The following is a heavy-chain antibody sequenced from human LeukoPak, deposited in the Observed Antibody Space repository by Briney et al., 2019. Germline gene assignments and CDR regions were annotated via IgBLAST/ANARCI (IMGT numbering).Heavy chain of an antibody. Sequence: SETLSLTCTVSGGSISRYYWSWIRQPPGQGLEWIGYIYYSGSTSYNPSLKSRVTISLDTSRTQFSLELASVTAADTAVYYCARIRGWEGSRYYYYYYMDVWGKGTTVTVSS. CDR3: ARIRGWEGSRYYYYYYMDV. CDR1: GGSISRYY. CDR2: IYYSGST. V-gene: IGHV4-59*01. D-gene: IGHD1-26*01. J-gene: IGHJ6*03.